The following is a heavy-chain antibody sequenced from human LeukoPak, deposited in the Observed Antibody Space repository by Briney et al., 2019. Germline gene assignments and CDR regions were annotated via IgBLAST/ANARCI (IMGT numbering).Heavy chain of an antibody. CDR3: ATGYYEPFAT. V-gene: IGHV4-59*07. D-gene: IGHD2/OR15-2a*01. CDR1: GAPHTRYY. J-gene: IGHJ5*01. Sequence: KPSDTLSLPCSLSGAPHTRYYWDWLPQSPGKALEWSGYISDTGKTDSNPSLTSRVSISLHMSMKQFSLRLRSLTSAESAVYYCATGYYEPFATWGQGSLVSVSS. CDR2: ISDTGKT.